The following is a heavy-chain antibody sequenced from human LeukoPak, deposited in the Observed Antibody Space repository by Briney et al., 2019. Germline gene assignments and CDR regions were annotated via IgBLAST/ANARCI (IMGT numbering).Heavy chain of an antibody. CDR3: ARHGYCSGGSCTREVWFDP. CDR2: IYYSGST. V-gene: IGHV4-39*01. Sequence: PSETLSHTCTVSGGSISSSSYYWGWIRQPPGKGLEWIGSIYYSGSTYYNPSLKSRVTISVDTSKNQFSLKLSSVTAADTAVYYCARHGYCSGGSCTREVWFDPWGQGTLVTVSS. D-gene: IGHD2-15*01. CDR1: GGSISSSSYY. J-gene: IGHJ5*02.